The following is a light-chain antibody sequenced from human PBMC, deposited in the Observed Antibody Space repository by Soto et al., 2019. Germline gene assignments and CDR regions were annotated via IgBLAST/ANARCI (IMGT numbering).Light chain of an antibody. CDR1: QSVSSSY. CDR3: QQYGSSPTWT. V-gene: IGKV3-20*01. Sequence: EFVLTQSPGTLSLSPGERATLSCRASQSVSSSYLAWYQQKPGQAPRLLIYGASSRATGIPDRFSGGGSGTDFTLTISRLAPEDFAVYYCQQYGSSPTWTFGQGTKVEIK. J-gene: IGKJ1*01. CDR2: GAS.